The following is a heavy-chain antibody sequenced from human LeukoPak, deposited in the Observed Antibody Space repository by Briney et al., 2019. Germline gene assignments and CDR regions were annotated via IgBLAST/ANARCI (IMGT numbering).Heavy chain of an antibody. V-gene: IGHV4-34*01. J-gene: IGHJ6*03. CDR1: GGSFSGYY. CDR2: INHSGST. CDR3: ARGTRERRYYYYYYYMDV. Sequence: SETLSLTCAIYGGSFSGYYWSWIRQPPGKGLEWIGEINHSGSTNYNPSLKSRVTISVDTSKNQFSLKLSSVTAADTAVYYCARGTRERRYYYYYYYMDVWGKGTTVTVSS. D-gene: IGHD1-26*01.